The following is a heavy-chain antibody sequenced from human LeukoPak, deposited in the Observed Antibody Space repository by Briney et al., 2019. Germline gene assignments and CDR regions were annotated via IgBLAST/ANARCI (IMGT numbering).Heavy chain of an antibody. D-gene: IGHD5-18*01. Sequence: GGSLRLSCAASGFTFSSYSMNWVRQAPGKGLEWVSYISGSSSTIYYADSVKGRFTISRDNAKNSLYLQMNSLRAEDTAVYYCAKDRWIQLWHEYDYWGQGTLVTVSS. CDR3: AKDRWIQLWHEYDY. CDR2: ISGSSSTI. CDR1: GFTFSSYS. V-gene: IGHV3-48*04. J-gene: IGHJ4*02.